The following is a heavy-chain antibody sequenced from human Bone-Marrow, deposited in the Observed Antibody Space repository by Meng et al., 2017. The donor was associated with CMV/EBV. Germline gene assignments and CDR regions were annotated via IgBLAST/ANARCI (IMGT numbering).Heavy chain of an antibody. CDR3: AGCHSRYSSSKGRVYFDY. CDR1: GGSFSGYN. J-gene: IGHJ4*02. D-gene: IGHD6-6*01. V-gene: IGHV4-34*01. Sequence: GSLRFSCAVYGGSFSGYNWSGIRQPPGKGLEWFGEIKDSGSTNYNPSLKSRDTISVNTSKSHFSLKPSSVTAANTAVYYCAGCHSRYSSSKGRVYFDYWGQGTLVTVSS. CDR2: IKDSGST.